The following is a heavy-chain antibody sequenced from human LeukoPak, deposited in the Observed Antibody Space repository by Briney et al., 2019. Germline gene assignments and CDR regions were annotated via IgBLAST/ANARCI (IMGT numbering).Heavy chain of an antibody. J-gene: IGHJ4*02. CDR3: ARGVRETAMDYYFAY. D-gene: IGHD5-18*01. V-gene: IGHV4-59*01. CDR1: GGSISSYY. Sequence: SETLSLTCTVSGGSISSYYWSWIRQPAGKGLEWFGYIYYSGSTNYNPSLKSRVTISVDTSKSQFSLKLSSVTAADTAVYHCARGVRETAMDYYFAYWGQGTLVTVSS. CDR2: IYYSGST.